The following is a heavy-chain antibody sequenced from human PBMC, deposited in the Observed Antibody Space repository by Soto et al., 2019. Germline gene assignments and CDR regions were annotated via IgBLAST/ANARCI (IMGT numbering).Heavy chain of an antibody. CDR3: TTDHAMYYGDYVSYYYYGMDV. CDR2: IKSKTDGGTT. D-gene: IGHD4-17*01. Sequence: GGSLRLSCAASGFTFSNAWMNWVRQAPGKGLEWVGRIKSKTDGGTTDYAAPVKGRFTISRDDSKNTLYLQMNSMKTEDTAVYYCTTDHAMYYGDYVSYYYYGMDVWGQGTTVTVSS. CDR1: GFTFSNAW. V-gene: IGHV3-15*07. J-gene: IGHJ6*02.